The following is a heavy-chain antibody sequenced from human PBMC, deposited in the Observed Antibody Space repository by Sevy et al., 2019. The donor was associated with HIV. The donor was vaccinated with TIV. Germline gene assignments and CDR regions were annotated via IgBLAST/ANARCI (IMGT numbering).Heavy chain of an antibody. CDR3: TRALATADTPEYYFDY. Sequence: GGSLRLSCTSSGFTFGDYAMSWFRQAPGKGLEWVAFIRRNSHEPYGGTTEYAGSVKGRFTISRDDSKCIAYLQMNSLKTEDTAVSYCTRALATADTPEYYFDYWGQGILVTVSS. D-gene: IGHD5-12*01. CDR1: GFTFGDYA. J-gene: IGHJ4*02. CDR2: IRRNSHEPYGGTT. V-gene: IGHV3-49*03.